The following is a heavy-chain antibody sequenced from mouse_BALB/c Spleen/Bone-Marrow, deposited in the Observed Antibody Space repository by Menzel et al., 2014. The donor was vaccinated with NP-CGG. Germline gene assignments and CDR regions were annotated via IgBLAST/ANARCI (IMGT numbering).Heavy chain of an antibody. V-gene: IGHV5-9-2*01. CDR3: VRNYYGYDGYFDY. Sequence: EVQGVESGGGLVKPGGSLKLSCTASGFSFNSYGMSWVRQTPEKRLEWVATITNGGNYTYYPDSVKGRFTISRDNVKNNLYLQMRSLRSEDTALCYCVRNYYGYDGYFDYWGQGTTLTVSS. CDR1: GFSFNSYG. D-gene: IGHD2-2*01. CDR2: ITNGGNYT. J-gene: IGHJ2*01.